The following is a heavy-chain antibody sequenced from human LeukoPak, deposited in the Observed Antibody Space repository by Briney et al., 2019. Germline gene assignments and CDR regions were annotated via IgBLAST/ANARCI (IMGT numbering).Heavy chain of an antibody. CDR2: ISGSGYYT. CDR3: AKDGSWGDYQFYFYMDV. D-gene: IGHD2-2*01. V-gene: IGHV3-23*01. J-gene: IGHJ6*03. CDR1: GFTFGSFA. Sequence: GGSLRLSCAASGFTFGSFAMSWVRQAPGKGLEWVSGISGSGYYTYYADSVKGRFTISRDNSKNTLYIEMNSLRAEDTALYFCAKDGSWGDYQFYFYMDVWGKGTTVTVSS.